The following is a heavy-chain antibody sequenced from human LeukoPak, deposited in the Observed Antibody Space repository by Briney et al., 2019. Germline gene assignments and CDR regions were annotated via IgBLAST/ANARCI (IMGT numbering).Heavy chain of an antibody. V-gene: IGHV3-53*05. CDR3: ARDKLDYGGNFVGFDS. Sequence: GGSLSLSCAVSVLPPWRNYIRRVPRSRGEGGEWVSDFYSGVSKYLASSVKGRITISRDNSKNALFLQMNSLRAEDAAVYYCARDKLDYGGNFVGFDSWGQGTLVTVSS. J-gene: IGHJ5*01. CDR1: VLPPWRNY. D-gene: IGHD4-23*01. CDR2: FYSGVSK.